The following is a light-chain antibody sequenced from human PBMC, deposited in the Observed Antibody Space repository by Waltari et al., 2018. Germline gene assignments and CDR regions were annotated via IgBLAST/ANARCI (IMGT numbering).Light chain of an antibody. CDR2: WAS. CDR1: QNLVLSYKFKNY. Sequence: DVVMTQSPDSLAVSLGERATINCKSSQNLVLSYKFKNYLSWYQQKPGQPPKLLIYWASTRESCVPDRFSGSGSGTDFTLTISGLQAEDVAVYYCQQYYSTPPTFGQGTKLMIK. J-gene: IGKJ2*01. CDR3: QQYYSTPPT. V-gene: IGKV4-1*01.